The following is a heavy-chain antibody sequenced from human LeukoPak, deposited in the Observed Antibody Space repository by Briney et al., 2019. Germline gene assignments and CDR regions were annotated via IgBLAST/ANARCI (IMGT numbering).Heavy chain of an antibody. CDR1: GGTFSSYA. CDR2: IIPIFGTA. D-gene: IGHD4-17*01. CDR3: ARGGTTVTTQSDY. V-gene: IGHV1-69*13. J-gene: IGHJ4*02. Sequence: ASVKVSCKASGGTFSSYAISWVRQAPGQGLEWMGGIIPIFGTANYAQKFQGRVTITADESTSTAYMELSSLRSEDTAVYYCARGGTTVTTQSDYWGQGTLVTVSS.